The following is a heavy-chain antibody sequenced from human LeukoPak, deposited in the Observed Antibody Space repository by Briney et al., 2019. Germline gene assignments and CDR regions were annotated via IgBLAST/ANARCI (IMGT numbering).Heavy chain of an antibody. J-gene: IGHJ4*02. V-gene: IGHV1-46*01. CDR2: INPSGGST. Sequence: GASVKVSCKASGYTFTSYYMHWVRQAPGQGLEWMGIINPSGGSTSYAQEFQGRVTMTRDTSTSTVYMELSSLRSEDTAVYYCARDSYYGSGSYYSRFDYWGQGTLVTVSS. CDR3: ARDSYYGSGSYYSRFDY. D-gene: IGHD3-10*01. CDR1: GYTFTSYY.